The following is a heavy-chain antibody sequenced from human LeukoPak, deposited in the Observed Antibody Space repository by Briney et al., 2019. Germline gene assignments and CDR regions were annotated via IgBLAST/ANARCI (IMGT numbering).Heavy chain of an antibody. D-gene: IGHD5-12*01. V-gene: IGHV3-23*01. J-gene: IGHJ4*02. CDR3: AKRDGYNYHFDY. Sequence: PGGPLRLSCAASGFTFSNYAISWVRQAPGKGLEWVSAISGSAGTTYYADSVKGRFTISRDNSKNTLYLQMNSLRAEDTAVYYCAKRDGYNYHFDYWGQGTLVTVSS. CDR2: ISGSAGTT. CDR1: GFTFSNYA.